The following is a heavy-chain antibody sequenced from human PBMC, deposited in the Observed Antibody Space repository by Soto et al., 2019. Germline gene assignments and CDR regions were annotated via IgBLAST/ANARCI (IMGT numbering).Heavy chain of an antibody. J-gene: IGHJ4*02. V-gene: IGHV3-21*01. D-gene: IGHD3-22*01. CDR3: ARVSYYDSSGPFDY. CDR2: ISTSSSNI. Sequence: PGGSLRLSCVASGFSFSDYTMSWVRQAPGKGLDWVSTISTSSSNIFYAASVKGRFTVSRDNAKNSLYLQMNSLRAEDTAVYYCARVSYYDSSGPFDYWGQGTLVTVSS. CDR1: GFSFSDYT.